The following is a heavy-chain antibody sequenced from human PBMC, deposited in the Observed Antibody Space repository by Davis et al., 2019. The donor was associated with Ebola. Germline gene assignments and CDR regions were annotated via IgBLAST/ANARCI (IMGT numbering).Heavy chain of an antibody. CDR1: AGSFSSYY. J-gene: IGHJ4*02. V-gene: IGHV4-34*12. D-gene: IGHD6-19*01. Sequence: SETLSLTCAVYAGSFSSYYWSWVRQSPGKGLEWIGEAIDSVITNYHPSLKSQVSVSVDRSKNQFPLKLTSVTAADTAVYYCARTTRGSGWFLDYCGQGTLVTVSS. CDR2: AIDSVIT. CDR3: ARTTRGSGWFLDY.